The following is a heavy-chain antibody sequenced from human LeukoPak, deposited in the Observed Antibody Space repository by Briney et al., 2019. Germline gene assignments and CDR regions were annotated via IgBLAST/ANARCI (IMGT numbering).Heavy chain of an antibody. V-gene: IGHV1-58*02. Sequence: ASVKVSCKASGFTFTSSAMQWVRQARGQRLEWVGWIVVGSGNTNYAQKFQERVTITRDMSTSTAYMELSSLRSEDTAVYYCAAESNYGAYNAYWGQGTLVTVSS. D-gene: IGHD4-17*01. CDR1: GFTFTSSA. CDR3: AAESNYGAYNAY. J-gene: IGHJ4*02. CDR2: IVVGSGNT.